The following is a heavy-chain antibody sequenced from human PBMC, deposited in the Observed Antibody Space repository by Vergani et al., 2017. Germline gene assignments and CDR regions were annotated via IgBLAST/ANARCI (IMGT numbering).Heavy chain of an antibody. J-gene: IGHJ4*02. V-gene: IGHV3-30*18. CDR2: ISYDGSNK. CDR1: GFTFSSYG. Sequence: QVQLVESGGGVVQPGGSLRLSCAASGFTFSSYGMHWVRQAPGKGLEWVAVISYDGSNKYYADSVKGRFTISRDNSKNTLYLQMNSLRAEDTAVYYCAKDLHYWGQGTLVTVSS. CDR3: AKDLHY.